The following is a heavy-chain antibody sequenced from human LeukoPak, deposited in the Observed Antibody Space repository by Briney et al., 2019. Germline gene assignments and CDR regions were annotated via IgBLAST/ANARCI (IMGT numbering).Heavy chain of an antibody. D-gene: IGHD1-1*01. Sequence: GGSLRLSCAASGFTLSSYSMNWVRQAPGKGLEWVSSISSSSSYIYYADSVKGRFTISRDNAKNSLYLQMNSLRAEDTAVYYCARDGHNWNDVGFDYWGQGTLVTVSS. CDR3: ARDGHNWNDVGFDY. CDR1: GFTLSSYS. V-gene: IGHV3-21*01. J-gene: IGHJ4*02. CDR2: ISSSSSYI.